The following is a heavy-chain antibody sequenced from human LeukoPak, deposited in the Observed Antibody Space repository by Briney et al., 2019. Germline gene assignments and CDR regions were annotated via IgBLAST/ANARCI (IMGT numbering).Heavy chain of an antibody. D-gene: IGHD6-13*01. Sequence: SETLSLTCTVSGGSISSGGYYWSWIRQPPGKGLEWIGYIYHSGSTYYNPSLKSRVTISVDRSKNQFSLKLSSVTAADTAVYYCARGQYSSSWYGAFDIWGQGTMVTVSS. CDR2: IYHSGST. J-gene: IGHJ3*02. CDR1: GGSISSGGYY. V-gene: IGHV4-30-2*01. CDR3: ARGQYSSSWYGAFDI.